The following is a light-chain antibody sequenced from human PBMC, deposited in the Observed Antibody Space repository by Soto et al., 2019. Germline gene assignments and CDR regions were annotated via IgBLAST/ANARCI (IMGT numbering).Light chain of an antibody. CDR2: DAS. CDR3: QQYISFPKT. J-gene: IGKJ1*01. CDR1: QSVSSW. Sequence: DIQMTQSPPTLPAFVGDTVTITCRASQSVSSWLAWYQQKPGTDPNLLIYDASSLASGVPSRFSGSGSGTKFTLTIRSLQPDDFATYYCQQYISFPKTFGKGTKVEMK. V-gene: IGKV1-5*01.